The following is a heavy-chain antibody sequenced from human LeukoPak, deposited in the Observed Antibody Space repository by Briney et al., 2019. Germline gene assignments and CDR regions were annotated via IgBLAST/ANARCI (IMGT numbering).Heavy chain of an antibody. CDR1: GFTFDDYA. Sequence: PGGSLRLSCAASGFTFDDYAMHWVRPAPGKGLEWVSLISWDGGSTYYADSVKGRFTISRDNSKNSLYLQMNSLRAEDTALYYCAKDIQQQLAPNGMDVWGKGTTVTVSS. D-gene: IGHD6-13*01. V-gene: IGHV3-43D*03. J-gene: IGHJ6*04. CDR2: ISWDGGST. CDR3: AKDIQQQLAPNGMDV.